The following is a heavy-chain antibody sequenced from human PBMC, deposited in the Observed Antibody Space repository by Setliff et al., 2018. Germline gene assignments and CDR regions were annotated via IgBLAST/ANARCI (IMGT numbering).Heavy chain of an antibody. D-gene: IGHD3-16*01. CDR1: GASIRSYF. Sequence: SETLSLTCSVSGASIRSYFWTWFRQPPGKGLEWIGYVYYSGRTKYNPALESRVTISEDTSKSQFSLNLSSVTAADTAVYYCARDYQGGWFAPWGQGTLVTVSS. V-gene: IGHV4-59*01. CDR2: VYYSGRT. CDR3: ARDYQGGWFAP. J-gene: IGHJ5*02.